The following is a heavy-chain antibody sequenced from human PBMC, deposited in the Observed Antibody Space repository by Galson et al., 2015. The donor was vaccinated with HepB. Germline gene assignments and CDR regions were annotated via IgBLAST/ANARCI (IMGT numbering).Heavy chain of an antibody. V-gene: IGHV4-34*01. CDR1: GGSFSGYY. D-gene: IGHD3-16*01. Sequence: ETLSLTCAVYGGSFSGYYWSWIRQPPGKGLEWIGEINHSGSTNYNPSLKSRVTISVDTSKNQFSLKLSSVTAADTAVYYCARGKKGDPFDYWGQGTLVTVSS. CDR2: INHSGST. J-gene: IGHJ4*02. CDR3: ARGKKGDPFDY.